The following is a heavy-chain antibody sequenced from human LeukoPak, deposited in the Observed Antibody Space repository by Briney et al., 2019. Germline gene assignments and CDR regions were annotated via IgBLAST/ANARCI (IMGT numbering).Heavy chain of an antibody. V-gene: IGHV3-23*01. CDR2: ISGSGGST. CDR1: GFTFSSYA. Sequence: RPGGSLRLSCAASGFTFSSYAMSWVRQAPGKGLEWVSAISGSGGSTYYADSVKGRFTISRDNSKNTLYLQMNSLRAEDTAVYYCARGDILTGYYKGLHYFDYWGQGTLVTVSS. CDR3: ARGDILTGYYKGLHYFDY. J-gene: IGHJ4*02. D-gene: IGHD3-9*01.